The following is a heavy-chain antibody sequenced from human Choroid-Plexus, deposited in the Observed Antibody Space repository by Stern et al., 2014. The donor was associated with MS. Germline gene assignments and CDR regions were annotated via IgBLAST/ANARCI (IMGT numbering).Heavy chain of an antibody. V-gene: IGHV3-30*18. D-gene: IGHD2-15*01. CDR2: ISYDGSDK. J-gene: IGHJ4*02. Sequence: VQLVESGGGVAPPGRPLILSCAASGFTFSNFGMHWVRPAPGKGLEWVALISYDGSDKYYADSVKGRFTIFRDNSKNTLYMHMNSLRAEDTAVYYCAKDRQWSTYFFDYWGQGSLVTVSS. CDR3: AKDRQWSTYFFDY. CDR1: GFTFSNFG.